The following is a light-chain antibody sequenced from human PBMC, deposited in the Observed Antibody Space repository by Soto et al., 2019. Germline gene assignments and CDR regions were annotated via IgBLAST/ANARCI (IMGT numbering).Light chain of an antibody. CDR3: QQYNQLGYT. V-gene: IGKV1-5*03. J-gene: IGKJ5*01. CDR1: QSISSW. CDR2: KAS. Sequence: DIQMTQSPSTLSASVGDRVTITCRASQSISSWLAWYQQKPGKAPKLLIYKASSLESGVPSRFSGSGSGTEFTLTISSLQPDDFATYYCQQYNQLGYTFGQGTRLEIK.